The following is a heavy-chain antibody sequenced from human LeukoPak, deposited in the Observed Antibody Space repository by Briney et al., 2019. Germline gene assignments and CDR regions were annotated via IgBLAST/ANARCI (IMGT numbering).Heavy chain of an antibody. D-gene: IGHD4/OR15-4a*01. CDR1: GFRFNTYW. CDR3: ARDTLGEGEDANYAVYYFDD. Sequence: GGSLRLSCAASGFRFNTYWMSWVRQAPGKGLEWVANIKQDGNEKYYADSVKGRFTISRDNGKNSLDLQVNSLRADDTAVYYCARDTLGEGEDANYAVYYFDDWGQGTVVTVAS. J-gene: IGHJ4*02. V-gene: IGHV3-7*01. CDR2: IKQDGNEK.